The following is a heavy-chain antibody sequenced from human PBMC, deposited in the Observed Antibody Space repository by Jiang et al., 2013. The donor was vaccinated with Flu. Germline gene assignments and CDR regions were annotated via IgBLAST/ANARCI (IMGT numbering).Heavy chain of an antibody. D-gene: IGHD5-18*01. V-gene: IGHV4-39*01. CDR2: IYYSGST. CDR1: GGSISSSSYY. Sequence: GPGLVKPSETLSLTCTVSGGSISSSSYYWGWIRQPPGKGLEWIGSIYYSGSTYYNPSLKSRVTISVDTSKNQFSLKLSSVTAADTAVYYCARHSADTAMADFDYWGQGTLVTVSS. J-gene: IGHJ4*02. CDR3: ARHSADTAMADFDY.